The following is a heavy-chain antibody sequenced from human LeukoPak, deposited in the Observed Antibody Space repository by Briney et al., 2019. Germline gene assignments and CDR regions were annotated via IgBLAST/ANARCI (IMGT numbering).Heavy chain of an antibody. Sequence: GSLRLSCTASGFTFRNYGMHWVRQAPGKGLEWVAVISYDGSNKYYADSVKGRFTISRDNSKNTLYLQMNSLRAEDTAVYYCAKGGVTVVSHAVNWGQGTLVTVSS. V-gene: IGHV3-30*18. CDR3: AKGGVTVVSHAVN. CDR1: GFTFRNYG. CDR2: ISYDGSNK. J-gene: IGHJ4*02. D-gene: IGHD3-10*01.